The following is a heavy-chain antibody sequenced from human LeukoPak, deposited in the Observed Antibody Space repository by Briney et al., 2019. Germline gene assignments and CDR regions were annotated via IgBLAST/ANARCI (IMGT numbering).Heavy chain of an antibody. CDR3: ARLTPAPMIVVANDAFDI. D-gene: IGHD3-22*01. J-gene: IGHJ3*02. CDR2: ISSSSSTI. CDR1: GFTFSSYS. Sequence: GGSLRLSCAASGFTFSSYSMNWVRQAPGKGLEWVSYISSSSSTIYYADSVKGRFTIPRDNAKNSLYLQMSSLRAEDTAVYYCARLTPAPMIVVANDAFDIWGQGTMVTVSS. V-gene: IGHV3-48*01.